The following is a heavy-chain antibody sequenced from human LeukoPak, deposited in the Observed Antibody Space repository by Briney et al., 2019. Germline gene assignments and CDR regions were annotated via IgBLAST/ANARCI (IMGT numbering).Heavy chain of an antibody. CDR1: GFTFSSYA. V-gene: IGHV3-30-3*01. J-gene: IGHJ5*02. Sequence: PGGSLRLSCAASGFTFSSYAMHWVRQAPGKGLEWVAVISYDGSNKYYADSVKGRFTISRDNSKNTPYLQMNSLRAEDTAVYYCARDPRDIVEGWFDPWGQGTLVTVSS. CDR3: ARDPRDIVEGWFDP. CDR2: ISYDGSNK. D-gene: IGHD2-15*01.